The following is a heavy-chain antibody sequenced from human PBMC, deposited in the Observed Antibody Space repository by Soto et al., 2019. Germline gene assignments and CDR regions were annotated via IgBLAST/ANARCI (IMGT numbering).Heavy chain of an antibody. CDR1: GFSLNTDGMC. CDR2: IYWNDDK. J-gene: IGHJ4*02. Sequence: SGPTLVNPTQTLTLTCTFSGFSLNTDGMCVSWIRQPPGKALEWLALIYWNDDKRYSPSLKARLTITKDTSKNQVVLTMTNMDPVDTATYYCAHRPSGWYLFDYWGQGTLVTVSS. CDR3: AHRPSGWYLFDY. V-gene: IGHV2-5*08. D-gene: IGHD6-19*01.